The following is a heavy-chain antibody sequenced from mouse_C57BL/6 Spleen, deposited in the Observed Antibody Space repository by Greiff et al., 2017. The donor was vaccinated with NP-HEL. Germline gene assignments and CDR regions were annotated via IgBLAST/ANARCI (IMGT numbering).Heavy chain of an antibody. CDR2: IYPGDGDT. D-gene: IGHD1-1*01. J-gene: IGHJ4*01. CDR1: GYAFSSSW. Sequence: QVQLKGSGPELVKPGASVKISCKASGYAFSSSWMNWVKQRPGKGLEWIGRIYPGDGDTNYNGKFKGKATLTADKSSSTAYMQLSSLTSEDSAVYFCARSGYYGSSYGAMDYWGQGTSVAVSS. V-gene: IGHV1-82*01. CDR3: ARSGYYGSSYGAMDY.